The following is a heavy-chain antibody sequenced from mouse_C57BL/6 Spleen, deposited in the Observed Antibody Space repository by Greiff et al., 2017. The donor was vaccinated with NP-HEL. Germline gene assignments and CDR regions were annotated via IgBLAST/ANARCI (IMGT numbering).Heavy chain of an antibody. CDR2: ISDGGSYT. J-gene: IGHJ4*01. D-gene: IGHD2-4*01. CDR1: GFTFSSYA. CDR3: ARDLGLRRMDY. Sequence: EVHLVESGGGLVKPGGSLKLSCAASGFTFSSYAMSWVRQTPEKRLEWVATISDGGSYTYYPDNVKGRFTISRDNAKNNLYLQMSHLKSEDTAMYYCARDLGLRRMDYWGQGTSVTVSS. V-gene: IGHV5-4*01.